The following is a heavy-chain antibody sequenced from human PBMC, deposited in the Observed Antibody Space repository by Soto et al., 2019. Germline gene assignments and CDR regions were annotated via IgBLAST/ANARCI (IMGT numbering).Heavy chain of an antibody. CDR2: IYYSGST. V-gene: IGHV4-39*01. CDR3: ARLYGSGSYYLDY. D-gene: IGHD3-10*01. Sequence: SETLSLTYTVSDGYISSISYYWGRIRQPPGKGLEWIGSIYYSGSTYYNPSLKSRVTISVDTSKNQFSLKLSSVTAADTAVYYCARLYGSGSYYLDYWGQGTLVTVSS. CDR1: DGYISSISYY. J-gene: IGHJ4*02.